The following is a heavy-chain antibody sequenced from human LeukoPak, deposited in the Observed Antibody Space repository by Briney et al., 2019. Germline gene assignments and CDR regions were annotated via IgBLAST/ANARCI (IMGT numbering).Heavy chain of an antibody. CDR3: ANYDNSGSKKVYFAN. CDR1: GFDFNIYS. Sequence: GGSLTLSCVASGFDFNIYSMTWVRQAPGKGLEWVSYISGSGSPIYYGDSVEGRFTVSRDNAKNSMYLQMNSLRAEDTAVYFCANYDNSGSKKVYFANWGQGTLFTVSP. CDR2: ISGSGSPI. J-gene: IGHJ4*02. V-gene: IGHV3-48*01. D-gene: IGHD3-10*01.